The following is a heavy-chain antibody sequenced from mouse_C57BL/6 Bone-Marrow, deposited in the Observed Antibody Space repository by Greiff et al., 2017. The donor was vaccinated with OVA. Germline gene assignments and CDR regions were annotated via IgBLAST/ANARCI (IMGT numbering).Heavy chain of an antibody. D-gene: IGHD2-3*01. CDR1: GYTFTSYW. J-gene: IGHJ4*01. CDR3: ARGWLPYYYAMDY. CDR2: IDPSDSYT. V-gene: IGHV1-50*01. Sequence: QQSCKASGYTFTSYWMQWVKQRPGQGLEWIGEIDPSDSYTNYNQKFKGKATLTVDTSSSTAYMQLSSLTSEDSAVYYCARGWLPYYYAMDYWGQGTSVTVSS.